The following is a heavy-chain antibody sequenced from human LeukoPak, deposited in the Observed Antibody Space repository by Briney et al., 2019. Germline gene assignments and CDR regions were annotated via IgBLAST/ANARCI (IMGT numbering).Heavy chain of an antibody. CDR2: IFNRGST. CDR1: GGSVSSGAYY. CDR3: ARGQAALWFGEL. Sequence: SETLSLTCTVSGGSVSSGAYYWSWIRQPPGKGLEWIGYIFNRGSTNYNPSLKSRVTISLDTSKNQLSLKLSSVTTADTAVYYCARGQAALWFGELWGQGTLVTVSS. D-gene: IGHD3-10*01. V-gene: IGHV4-61*08. J-gene: IGHJ4*02.